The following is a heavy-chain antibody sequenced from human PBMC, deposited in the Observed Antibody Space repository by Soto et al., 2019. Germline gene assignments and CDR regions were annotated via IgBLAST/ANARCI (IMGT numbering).Heavy chain of an antibody. D-gene: IGHD3-16*02. CDR3: ANDNGPGLTESSLRYYDYVWGSYRSHLDY. Sequence: QVQLVESGGGVVQPGRSLRLSCAASGFTFSSYGMHWVRQAPGKGLEWVAVISYDGSNKYYADSVKGRFTISRDNSKNTLYLQMNSLRAEDTAVYYCANDNGPGLTESSLRYYDYVWGSYRSHLDYWGQGTLVTVSS. CDR1: GFTFSSYG. V-gene: IGHV3-30*18. J-gene: IGHJ4*02. CDR2: ISYDGSNK.